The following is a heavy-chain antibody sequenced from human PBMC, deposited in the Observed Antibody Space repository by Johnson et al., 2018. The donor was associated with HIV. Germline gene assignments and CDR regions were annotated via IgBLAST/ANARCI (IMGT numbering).Heavy chain of an antibody. J-gene: IGHJ3*02. CDR3: AKEMEGDYGSGKGDAFDI. D-gene: IGHD3-10*01. V-gene: IGHV3-23*04. CDR1: GFTFSSYA. CDR2: ISGSGGST. Sequence: MLLVESGGGVVQPGGSLRLSCAASGFTFSSYAMSWVRQAPGKGLEWVSAISGSGGSTYYADSVKGRFTISRDNSKNTLYLQMNSLRAEDTAVYYCAKEMEGDYGSGKGDAFDIWGQGTMVTVSS.